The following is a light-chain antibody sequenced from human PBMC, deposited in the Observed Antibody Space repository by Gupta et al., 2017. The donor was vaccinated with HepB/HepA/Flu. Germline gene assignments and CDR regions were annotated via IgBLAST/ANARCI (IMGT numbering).Light chain of an antibody. V-gene: IGKV2-30*01. CDR2: KVS. Sequence: DVVMTQSPLSLPVTLGQPASISCRSSQGLVYSDGNTYLNWFHQRPGQSPRRLIYKVSNRDSGVPDRFSGSESGNMYTLRISRVEAEDVGIYYCMQASHWPLTFGGWTKVEIK. CDR3: MQASHWPLT. CDR1: QGLVYSDGNTY. J-gene: IGKJ4*01.